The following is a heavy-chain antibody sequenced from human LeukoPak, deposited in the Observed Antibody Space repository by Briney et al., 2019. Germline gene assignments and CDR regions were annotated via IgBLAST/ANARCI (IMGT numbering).Heavy chain of an antibody. Sequence: GGSLRLSCAASGFSFSSYGMHWVRQAPGKGLEWVAVIWYDGTNKYYAGSVKGRFTISRDNSKNTLYLQMNSLRAEDTAVYYCARDQRGFSYSKYYFDYWGQGTLVTVSS. CDR2: IWYDGTNK. CDR3: ARDQRGFSYSKYYFDY. CDR1: GFSFSSYG. J-gene: IGHJ4*02. V-gene: IGHV3-33*01. D-gene: IGHD5-18*01.